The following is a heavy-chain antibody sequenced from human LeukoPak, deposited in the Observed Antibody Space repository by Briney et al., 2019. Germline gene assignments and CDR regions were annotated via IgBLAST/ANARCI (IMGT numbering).Heavy chain of an antibody. CDR2: IIPIFGTA. CDR1: GGTFSSYA. Sequence: GSSVKVSCKASGGTFSSYAISWVRQAPGQGLEWMGGIIPIFGTANYAQKFQGRVTMTRDTSISTAYMELSRLRSDDTAVYYCARVPSWGSGSYLLPGGWFDPWGQGTLVTVSS. V-gene: IGHV1-69*05. J-gene: IGHJ5*02. CDR3: ARVPSWGSGSYLLPGGWFDP. D-gene: IGHD3-10*01.